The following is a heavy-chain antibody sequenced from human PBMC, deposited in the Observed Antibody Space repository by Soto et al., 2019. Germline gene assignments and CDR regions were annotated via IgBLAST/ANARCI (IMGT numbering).Heavy chain of an antibody. V-gene: IGHV3-23*01. D-gene: IGHD6-19*01. CDR1: GFTFRSYA. CDR2: VTGRAGST. CDR3: ARDMGVYRSCFSPGY. Sequence: EVQLLESGGGLVQPGGSLRLSCAASGFTFRSYAMSWVRQIPGKGLEWVSAVTGRAGSTFYAVSVKGRFSIYRDNSKSMRYVEMESLRAEDRALYYCARDMGVYRSCFSPGYWGQGTLGTVSS. J-gene: IGHJ4*02.